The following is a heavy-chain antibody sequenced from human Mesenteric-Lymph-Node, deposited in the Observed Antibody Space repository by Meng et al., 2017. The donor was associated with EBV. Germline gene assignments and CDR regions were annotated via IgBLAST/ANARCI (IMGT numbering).Heavy chain of an antibody. CDR3: ASLSIVGASSYADY. D-gene: IGHD1-26*01. CDR2: IYYTGST. Sequence: LQQAGPGLCKPSGTLAPPRTVAGGATRSSTYYWGWIRQSPGKGLELIGSIYYTGSTYYNPSLKSRVTIFVDTSKNQFSLKLSSVTAADTAVYYCASLSIVGASSYADYWGQGILVTVSS. J-gene: IGHJ4*02. CDR1: GGATRSSTYY. V-gene: IGHV4-39*01.